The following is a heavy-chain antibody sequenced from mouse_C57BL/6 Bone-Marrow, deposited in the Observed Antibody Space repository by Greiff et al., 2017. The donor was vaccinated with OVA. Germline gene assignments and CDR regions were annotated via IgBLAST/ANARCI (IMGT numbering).Heavy chain of an antibody. CDR2: IDPETGGT. J-gene: IGHJ1*03. CDR3: TRRTGTRRYWYFDV. D-gene: IGHD4-1*01. V-gene: IGHV1-15*01. CDR1: GYTFTDYE. Sequence: VQLQQSGAELVRPGASVTLSCKASGYTFTDYEMHWVKQTPVHGLEWIGAIDPETGGTAYNQKFKGKAILTADKSSSTAYMELRSLTSEDSAVYYGTRRTGTRRYWYFDVWGTGTTVTVSS.